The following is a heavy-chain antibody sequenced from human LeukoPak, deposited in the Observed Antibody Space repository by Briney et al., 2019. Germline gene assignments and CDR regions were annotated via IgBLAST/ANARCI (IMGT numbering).Heavy chain of an antibody. CDR3: AKAYYDSSGYYPDAFDT. CDR2: ISYDGSNK. Sequence: PGGSLRLSCAASGFTFSSYGMHWVRQAPGKGLEWVAVISYDGSNKYYADSVKGRFTISRDNSKNTLYLQMNSLRAEDSAVYYCAKAYYDSSGYYPDAFDTWGQGTMVTVSS. D-gene: IGHD3-22*01. CDR1: GFTFSSYG. J-gene: IGHJ3*02. V-gene: IGHV3-30*18.